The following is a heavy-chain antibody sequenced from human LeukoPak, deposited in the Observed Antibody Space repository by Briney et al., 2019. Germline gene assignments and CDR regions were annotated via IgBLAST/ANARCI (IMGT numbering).Heavy chain of an antibody. D-gene: IGHD3-10*01. J-gene: IGHJ4*02. CDR3: AGATATGTGRAFHY. V-gene: IGHV4-34*01. CDR2: VRHSGST. CDR1: GESITAYY. Sequence: PSGTLSLTCAVYGESITAYYWTWIRQPPGKRLEWIGEVRHSGSTNYNPSLKSRVTMSVDMSKNQFSLKLNSVTAADTAVYYCAGATATGTGRAFHYWAQGNLVPVSS.